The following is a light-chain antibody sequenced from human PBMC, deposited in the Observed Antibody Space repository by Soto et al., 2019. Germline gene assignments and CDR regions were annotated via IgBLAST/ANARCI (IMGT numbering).Light chain of an antibody. Sequence: DIQMTQSPSTLSASLGDRVTITCRAIHIISSWLAWYQQKPGKAPKLLIYDASSLESGVPSRFSGSGSGTEFTLTISSLQPDDFATYYCQQYNSYWTFGQGTKVDIK. CDR2: DAS. CDR3: QQYNSYWT. V-gene: IGKV1-5*01. CDR1: HIISSW. J-gene: IGKJ1*01.